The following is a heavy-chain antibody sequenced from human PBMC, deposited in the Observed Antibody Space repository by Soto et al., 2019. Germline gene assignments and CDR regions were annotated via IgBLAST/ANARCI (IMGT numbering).Heavy chain of an antibody. V-gene: IGHV3-30-3*01. D-gene: IGHD2-15*01. Sequence: QVQLVESGGGVVQPGRSLRLSCAASGFTFSSYAMHWVRQAPGKGLEWVAVISYDGSSKFYAVSVEGRFTISRDTSKNTLYLQMNSLRAEDTAVYYCAKAGGLLLDYWGQGTLVSVSS. CDR3: AKAGGLLLDY. J-gene: IGHJ4*02. CDR1: GFTFSSYA. CDR2: ISYDGSSK.